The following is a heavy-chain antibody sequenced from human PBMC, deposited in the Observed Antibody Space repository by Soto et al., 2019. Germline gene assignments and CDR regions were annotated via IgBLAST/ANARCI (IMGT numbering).Heavy chain of an antibody. CDR3: ARRLASGSPYFDY. V-gene: IGHV4-39*01. CDR1: GGSVYSTSYY. D-gene: IGHD3-10*01. Sequence: SETLSLTCSVSGGSVYSTSYYWGWIRQPPGKGLEWVGHIFYGGSTYYNPSLESRVAISVDTSKNQVSLRLTSVTAADTAIYYCARRLASGSPYFDYWGQGTLVTVSS. CDR2: IFYGGST. J-gene: IGHJ4*02.